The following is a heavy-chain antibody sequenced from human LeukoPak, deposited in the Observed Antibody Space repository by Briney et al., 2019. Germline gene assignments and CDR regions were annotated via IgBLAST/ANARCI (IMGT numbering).Heavy chain of an antibody. J-gene: IGHJ4*02. CDR1: GFSFSNYG. V-gene: IGHV3-33*01. D-gene: IGHD1-26*01. CDR3: VRVTLGGSDY. Sequence: QPGRSLRLSCAASGFSFSNYGFHWVRQAPGKGLDWVSAISYDGKNIHYADSVKGRFTVSRNNAKNSLYLQMNSLRAEDTALYYCVRVTLGGSDYWGQGTLVTVSS. CDR2: ISYDGKNI.